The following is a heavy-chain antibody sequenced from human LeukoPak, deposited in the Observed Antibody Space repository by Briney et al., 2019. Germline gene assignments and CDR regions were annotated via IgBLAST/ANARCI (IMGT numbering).Heavy chain of an antibody. CDR2: VNLRGST. CDR3: AREGGPYRPLDY. Sequence: PSGTLSLTCGVSGGSISNTNWWTWVRQPPGKGLEWIGEVNLRGSTHYNPSLKSRVAISVDKSENHISLKLTSVTAADTAVYYCAREGGPYRPLDYSGQGTLVTVAS. CDR1: GGSISNTNW. V-gene: IGHV4-4*02. J-gene: IGHJ4*02.